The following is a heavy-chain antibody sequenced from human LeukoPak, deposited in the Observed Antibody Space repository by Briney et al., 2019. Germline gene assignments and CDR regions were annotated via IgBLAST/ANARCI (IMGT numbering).Heavy chain of an antibody. CDR3: ARALISSWSYFEY. J-gene: IGHJ4*02. D-gene: IGHD6-13*01. CDR1: GGSISSSNL. CDR2: IYNSGST. Sequence: SGTLSLTCAVSGGSISSSNLWSWVRQPPGKVLELIGEIYNSGSTNYNPSLKSRVTISVDTSKNEFSLKVSSVTAADTAVYYCARALISSWSYFEYWGQGTLVTVSS. V-gene: IGHV4-4*02.